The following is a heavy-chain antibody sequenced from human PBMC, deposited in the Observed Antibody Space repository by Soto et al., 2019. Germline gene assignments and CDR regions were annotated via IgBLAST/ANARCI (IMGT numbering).Heavy chain of an antibody. Sequence: GGSLRLSCEASGFTFSSYAMTWVRQAPGRGLEWVSALSGSAASIFHADSVKGRFTISRDNSKNTLYLQMNSLRAEDTAVYYCARGAYYYDSSGYYYSWGQGTLVTVSS. CDR3: ARGAYYYDSSGYYYS. CDR1: GFTFSSYA. V-gene: IGHV3-23*01. CDR2: LSGSAASI. D-gene: IGHD3-22*01. J-gene: IGHJ4*02.